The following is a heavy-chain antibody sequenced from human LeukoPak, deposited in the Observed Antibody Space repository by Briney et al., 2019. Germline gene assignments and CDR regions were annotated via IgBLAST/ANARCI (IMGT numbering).Heavy chain of an antibody. Sequence: QTLSLTCAVSGGSISSGGYSWRWIRQPPGKGLEWIGYIYHSGSTYYNPSLKSRVTISVDRSKNQFSLKLSSVTAADTAVYYCARTLGYCSSTSCYDPYFDYWGQGTLVTVSS. CDR3: ARTLGYCSSTSCYDPYFDY. V-gene: IGHV4-30-2*01. J-gene: IGHJ4*02. CDR1: GGSISSGGYS. D-gene: IGHD2-2*01. CDR2: IYHSGST.